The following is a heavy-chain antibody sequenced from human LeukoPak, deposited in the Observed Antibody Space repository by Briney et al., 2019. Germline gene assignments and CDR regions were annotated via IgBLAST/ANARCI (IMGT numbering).Heavy chain of an antibody. CDR3: AKWGDYDVLTGYYVPDY. J-gene: IGHJ4*02. D-gene: IGHD3-9*01. V-gene: IGHV3-23*01. CDR1: GFTFSNYA. Sequence: HPGGSLRLSCAASGFTFSNYAMSWVSQAPGKGLEWVSAILGSGGSTYYADSVKGRFTVSRDNSKSTLYLQMNSLRAEDTALYYCAKWGDYDVLTGYYVPDYWGQGTLVTVSS. CDR2: ILGSGGST.